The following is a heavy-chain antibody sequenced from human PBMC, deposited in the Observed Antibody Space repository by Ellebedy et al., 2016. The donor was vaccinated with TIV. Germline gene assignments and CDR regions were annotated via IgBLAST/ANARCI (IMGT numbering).Heavy chain of an antibody. D-gene: IGHD2-2*02. J-gene: IGHJ6*02. CDR2: IKQDGSEI. CDR1: GFTFSNYW. V-gene: IGHV3-7*03. Sequence: GESLKISCAVPGFTFSNYWMSWARQAPGKGLEWVAIIKQDGSEIHYVDSVKGRFTISRDNAKNSLYLQMNSLRVEDTALYYCARDAYPYAMDVWGQGTTVTVSS. CDR3: ARDAYPYAMDV.